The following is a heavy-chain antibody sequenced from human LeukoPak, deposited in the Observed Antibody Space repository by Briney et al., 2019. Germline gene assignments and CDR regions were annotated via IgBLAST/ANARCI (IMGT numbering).Heavy chain of an antibody. CDR2: VIHNGTT. J-gene: IGHJ4*02. V-gene: IGHV4-34*12. D-gene: IGHD2-8*01. CDR3: ARVSGYCPDGVCRFDY. Sequence: SETLSLTCAVYGGSLSGYLWSWIRQSPGKGLEWIGEVIHNGTTNYNPSLKSRVSILEDTSKNQFSLNLNSVTAADTAVYYCARVSGYCPDGVCRFDYWGQGTLVTVSS. CDR1: GGSLSGYL.